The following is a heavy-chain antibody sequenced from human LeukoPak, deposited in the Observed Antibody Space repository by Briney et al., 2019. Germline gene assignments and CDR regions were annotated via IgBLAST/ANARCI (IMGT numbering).Heavy chain of an antibody. CDR1: GGSVSSGSYY. Sequence: SETLSLTCTVSGGSVSSGSYYWSWIRQPPGKGLEWIGYIYYSGSTNYNPSLKSRVTISVDTSKNQFSLKLSSVTAADTAVYYCAREDPYYYYYYGMDVWGQGTTVTVSS. CDR2: IYYSGST. V-gene: IGHV4-61*01. CDR3: AREDPYYYYYYGMDV. J-gene: IGHJ6*02.